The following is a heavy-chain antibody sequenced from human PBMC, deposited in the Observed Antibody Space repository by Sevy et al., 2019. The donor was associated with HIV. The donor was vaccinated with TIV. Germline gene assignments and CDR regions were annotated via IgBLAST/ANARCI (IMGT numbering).Heavy chain of an antibody. CDR1: GFTFSSYS. J-gene: IGHJ4*02. Sequence: GGSLRLSCAASGFTFSSYSMNWVRQAPGKGLEWVSSISSSSSYIYYADSVKGRFTISRDNAKNSLYLQMKSLRAEDTAVYYCARDPGVLWFGELGGPFDYWGQGTLVTVSS. CDR2: ISSSSSYI. V-gene: IGHV3-21*01. CDR3: ARDPGVLWFGELGGPFDY. D-gene: IGHD3-10*01.